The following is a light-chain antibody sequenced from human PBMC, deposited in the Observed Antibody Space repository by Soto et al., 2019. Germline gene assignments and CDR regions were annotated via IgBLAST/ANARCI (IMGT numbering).Light chain of an antibody. J-gene: IGLJ2*01. CDR2: DNN. CDR3: GTWDSSLSAVV. CDR1: SSNIGNNY. Sequence: QSVLTQRPSVSAAPGQKVTISCSGSSSNIGNNYVSWYQQLPGTAPKLLIYDNNKRPSGIPDRFSGSKSGTSATLGITGLQTGDEADYYCGTWDSSLSAVVFGEGTKVTVL. V-gene: IGLV1-51*01.